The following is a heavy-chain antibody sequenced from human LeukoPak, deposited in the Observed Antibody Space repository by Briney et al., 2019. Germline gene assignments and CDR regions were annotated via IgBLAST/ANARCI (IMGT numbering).Heavy chain of an antibody. Sequence: PSETLSLTCTVSGGSISSSSYYWCWSRQPPGKGLEWIGSIYYSGSTYYNPSLKSRVTISVDTSKNQFSLKLSSVTAADTAVYYCARHQLYSSGWYRPANYFDYWGQGTLVTVSS. J-gene: IGHJ4*02. CDR1: GGSISSSSYY. CDR2: IYYSGST. CDR3: ARHQLYSSGWYRPANYFDY. D-gene: IGHD6-19*01. V-gene: IGHV4-39*01.